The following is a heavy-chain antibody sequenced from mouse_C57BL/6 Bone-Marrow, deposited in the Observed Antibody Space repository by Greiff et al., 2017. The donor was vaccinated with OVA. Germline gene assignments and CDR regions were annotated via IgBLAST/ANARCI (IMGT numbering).Heavy chain of an antibody. V-gene: IGHV1-69*01. J-gene: IGHJ4*01. CDR2: IDPSDSYT. Sequence: VKLQQPGAELVMPGASVKLSCKASGYTFTSYWMHWVKQRPGQGLEWIGEIDPSDSYTNYNQKFKGKSTLTVDKSSSTAYMQLSSLTSEDSAVYYCARSPTWMDYWGQGTSVTVSS. CDR1: GYTFTSYW. CDR3: ARSPTWMDY.